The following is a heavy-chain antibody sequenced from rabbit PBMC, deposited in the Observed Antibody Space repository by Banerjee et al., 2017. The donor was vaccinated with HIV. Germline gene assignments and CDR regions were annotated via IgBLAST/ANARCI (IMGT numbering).Heavy chain of an antibody. V-gene: IGHV1S7*01. Sequence: QLKESGGGLVQPGGSLKLSCKASGFDFNSYYMSWVRQAPGKGLEWIGYIDPVFGSTYYANWVNGRFTISSHNAQNTLYLQLNSLTAADTATYFCAREFYASSGGGFNLWGPGTLVTVS. CDR2: IDPVFGST. J-gene: IGHJ4*01. CDR1: GFDFNSYY. CDR3: AREFYASSGGGFNL. D-gene: IGHD6-1*01.